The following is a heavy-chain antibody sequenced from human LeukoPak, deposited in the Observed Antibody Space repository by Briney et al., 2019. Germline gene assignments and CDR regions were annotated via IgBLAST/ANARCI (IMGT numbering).Heavy chain of an antibody. D-gene: IGHD6-19*01. CDR3: ARQGVAGLGHYYYMDV. V-gene: IGHV1-2*02. Sequence: GASVKVSCKASGYTFTGYYMHWVRQAPGQGLEWMGWINPNSGGTNYAQKFHGRVAMTRDTSINTAYMELSRLRSDDTAVYYCARQGVAGLGHYYYMDVWGKGTTVTISS. CDR1: GYTFTGYY. CDR2: INPNSGGT. J-gene: IGHJ6*03.